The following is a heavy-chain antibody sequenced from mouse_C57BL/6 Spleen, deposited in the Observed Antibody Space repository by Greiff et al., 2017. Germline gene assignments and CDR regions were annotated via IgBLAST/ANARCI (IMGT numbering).Heavy chain of an antibody. CDR2: IDPSDSYT. J-gene: IGHJ4*01. Sequence: QVQLQQPGAELVMPGASVKLSCKASGYTFTSYWMHWVKQRPGQGLEWIGEIDPSDSYTNYNQKFKGKSTLPVDKSSSTAYMQLSSLTSEDSAVYYCARLGYYGSRKAMDYWGQGTSVTVSS. V-gene: IGHV1-69*01. CDR1: GYTFTSYW. CDR3: ARLGYYGSRKAMDY. D-gene: IGHD1-1*01.